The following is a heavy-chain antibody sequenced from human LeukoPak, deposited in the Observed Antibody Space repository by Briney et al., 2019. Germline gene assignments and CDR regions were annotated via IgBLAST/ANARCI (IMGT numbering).Heavy chain of an antibody. Sequence: GGSLRLSCAASGFTFSNYGVHWVRQAPGKGLEWVAFIRSDGTNKYYADSVKGRFTISRDNSKNTLYPQMNSLRADDTAVYYCANDFDYWGQGTLVTVSS. CDR3: ANDFDY. CDR1: GFTFSNYG. CDR2: IRSDGTNK. V-gene: IGHV3-30*02. J-gene: IGHJ4*02.